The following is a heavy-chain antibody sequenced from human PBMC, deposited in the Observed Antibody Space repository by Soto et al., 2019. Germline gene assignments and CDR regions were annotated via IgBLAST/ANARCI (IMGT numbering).Heavy chain of an antibody. CDR3: ATDRGGSPFDY. CDR1: GFTFSTYG. V-gene: IGHV3-33*01. J-gene: IGHJ4*02. Sequence: QVQLVESGGGVVQPGRSLRLSCAASGFTFSTYGMHWVRQAPGEGLAWVAVIWSDGSNENYADSVKGRFTISRDNSKSTLYLQMNSLRAEDTAVYYCATDRGGSPFDYWGQGTLVTVSS. D-gene: IGHD1-26*01. CDR2: IWSDGSNE.